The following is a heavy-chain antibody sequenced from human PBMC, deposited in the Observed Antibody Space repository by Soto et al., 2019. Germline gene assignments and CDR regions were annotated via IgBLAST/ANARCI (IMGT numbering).Heavy chain of an antibody. D-gene: IGHD2-2*01. J-gene: IGHJ6*03. Sequence: ASVKVSCKASGYTFTSYDINWVRQATGQGLEWMGWMNPNSGNTGYAQKFQGRVTMTRNTSISTAYMELSSLRSEDTAVYYCARGRYYCSSTSCYPDGYYYYMDVWGKGTTVTDSS. V-gene: IGHV1-8*01. CDR3: ARGRYYCSSTSCYPDGYYYYMDV. CDR2: MNPNSGNT. CDR1: GYTFTSYD.